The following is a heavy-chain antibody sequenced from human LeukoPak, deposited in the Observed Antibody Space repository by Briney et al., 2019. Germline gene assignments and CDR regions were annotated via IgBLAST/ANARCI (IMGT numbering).Heavy chain of an antibody. D-gene: IGHD1-14*01. CDR3: ARIPNQSKYSIGNY. J-gene: IGHJ4*02. Sequence: PTQTLSLTCTVSGGSISSGGYYWSWIRQHPGRGLEWIGYIYYRGSTYYNPSLKSRVNQFSLKLSSVTAADTAVYYCARIPNQSKYSIGNYWGQGTLVTVSS. CDR2: IYYRGST. CDR1: GGSISSGGYY. V-gene: IGHV4-31*03.